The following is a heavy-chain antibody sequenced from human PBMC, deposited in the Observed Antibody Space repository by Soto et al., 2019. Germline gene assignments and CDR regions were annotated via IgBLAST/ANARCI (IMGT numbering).Heavy chain of an antibody. CDR2: IGTAGDT. CDR1: GFTFSSYD. Sequence: GESLKISCAASGFTFSSYDMHWVRQATGKGLEWVSAIGTAGDTYYPGSVKGRFTISRENAKNSLYLQMNSLRAGDTAVYYCARGLDYGDAFDIWGQGTMVTVSS. J-gene: IGHJ3*02. CDR3: ARGLDYGDAFDI. V-gene: IGHV3-13*01. D-gene: IGHD4-17*01.